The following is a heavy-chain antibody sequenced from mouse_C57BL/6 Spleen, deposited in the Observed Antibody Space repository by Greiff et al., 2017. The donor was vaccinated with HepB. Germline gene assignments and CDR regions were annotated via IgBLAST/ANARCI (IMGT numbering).Heavy chain of an antibody. CDR2: IYPSDSET. V-gene: IGHV1-61*01. CDR3: ARGGTGSYWYFDV. D-gene: IGHD3-3*01. Sequence: VQLQQPGAELVRPGSSVKLSCKASGYTFTSYWMDWVKQRPGQGLEWIGNIYPSDSETHYNQKFKDKATLTVDKSSSTAYMQLSSLTSEDSAVYYCARGGTGSYWYFDVWGTGTTVTVSS. J-gene: IGHJ1*03. CDR1: GYTFTSYW.